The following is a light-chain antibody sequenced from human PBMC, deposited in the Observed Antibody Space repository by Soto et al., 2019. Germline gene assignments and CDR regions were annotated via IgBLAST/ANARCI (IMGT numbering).Light chain of an antibody. J-gene: IGKJ4*01. CDR2: DAS. Sequence: EIVLTQSPAILSLSPGERATLSCRASQSVGNYLVWYQQKPGQAPRLIISDASNRATGIPGRFSGSGSGTDFTLTISSLEPEDFAVYYCQQRTNWSVTFGGGTKVEIK. V-gene: IGKV3-11*01. CDR1: QSVGNY. CDR3: QQRTNWSVT.